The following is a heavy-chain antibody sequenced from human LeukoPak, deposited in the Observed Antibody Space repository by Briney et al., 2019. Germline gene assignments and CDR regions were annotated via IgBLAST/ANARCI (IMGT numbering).Heavy chain of an antibody. V-gene: IGHV3-23*01. Sequence: PGGSLRLSCAASGFTFSSYAMSWVRQAPGKGLEWVSAISGSGGSTYYADSVKGRFTISRDNAKNSLYLQMNSLRAEDTAVYYCARVRMATPSRGGLSVYWGQGTLVTVSS. J-gene: IGHJ4*02. CDR2: ISGSGGST. D-gene: IGHD5-24*01. CDR1: GFTFSSYA. CDR3: ARVRMATPSRGGLSVY.